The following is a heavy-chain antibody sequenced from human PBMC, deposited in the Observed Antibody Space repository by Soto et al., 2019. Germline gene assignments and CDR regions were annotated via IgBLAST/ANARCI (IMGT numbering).Heavy chain of an antibody. CDR2: IYWDNDK. CDR3: AHNNYYGSGSIY. CDR1: GFSLNTRGVG. V-gene: IGHV2-5*02. J-gene: IGHJ4*02. D-gene: IGHD3-10*01. Sequence: QITLKESGPTLVKPTQTLTLTCAFSGFSLNTRGVGVGWIRQPPGKALEWLALIYWDNDKRYSPSLNSRLTIPKDNPKNHVVLMMTDMDPVDTATYYCAHNNYYGSGSIYWGQGTLVTVSS.